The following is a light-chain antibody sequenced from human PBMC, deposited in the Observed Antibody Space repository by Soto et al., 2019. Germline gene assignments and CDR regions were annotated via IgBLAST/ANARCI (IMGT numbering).Light chain of an antibody. CDR3: SSYAGSNNLV. V-gene: IGLV2-8*01. J-gene: IGLJ3*02. CDR2: DVN. CDR1: SSDIGGYDY. Sequence: QSALTQPPSASGSPGQSVTISCTGTSSDIGGYDYVSWYQQHPGKAPNLIIYDVNKRPSGVPDRFSGYKSGNTASLTVSGLQAEDESDYYCSSYAGSNNLVFAGGTKLTVL.